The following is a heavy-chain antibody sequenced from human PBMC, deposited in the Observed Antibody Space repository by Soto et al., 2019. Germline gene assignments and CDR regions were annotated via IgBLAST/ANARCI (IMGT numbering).Heavy chain of an antibody. CDR1: GFTFSDYY. Sequence: QVQLVESGGGLVKPGGSLRLSCAASGFTFSDYYMRWIRQAPGKGLEWVSYISRSSGNTNYADSVNGRFTISRDNAKRSMYRQMNSLKAVDGAVYYWAGGRGSYFLDYWGQGPLVTVSS. CDR3: AGGRGSYFLDY. CDR2: ISRSSGNT. D-gene: IGHD1-26*01. V-gene: IGHV3-11*05. J-gene: IGHJ4*02.